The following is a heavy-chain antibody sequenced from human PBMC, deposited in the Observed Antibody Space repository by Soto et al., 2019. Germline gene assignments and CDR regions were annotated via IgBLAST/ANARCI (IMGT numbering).Heavy chain of an antibody. Sequence: GGSLRLSCAASGLTFSDSAVHWVRQASGKGLEWVGRIRSKVNTYATAYAASVKGRFIISRDDSKNTAYQQMNSLKTEDTAVYYCASLFRYELGCVDYWGQGTLVTVSS. CDR2: IRSKVNTYAT. J-gene: IGHJ4*02. CDR1: GLTFSDSA. D-gene: IGHD5-12*01. CDR3: ASLFRYELGCVDY. V-gene: IGHV3-73*01.